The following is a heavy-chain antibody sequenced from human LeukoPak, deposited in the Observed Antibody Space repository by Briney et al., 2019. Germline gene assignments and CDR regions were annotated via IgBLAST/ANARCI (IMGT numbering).Heavy chain of an antibody. Sequence: GGSLILSCAASGFTFSSYSMNWVRQAPGKGLEWVSYISSSSSTIYYADSVKGRFTISRDNAKNSLYLQMNSLRAEDTAVYYCARVHRQNSYWGQGTLVTVSS. CDR1: GFTFSSYS. J-gene: IGHJ4*02. CDR3: ARVHRQNSY. D-gene: IGHD2/OR15-2a*01. CDR2: ISSSSSTI. V-gene: IGHV3-48*04.